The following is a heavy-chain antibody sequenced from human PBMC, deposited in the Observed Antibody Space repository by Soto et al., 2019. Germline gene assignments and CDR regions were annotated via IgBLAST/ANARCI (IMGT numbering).Heavy chain of an antibody. D-gene: IGHD3-10*01. CDR3: ARAAVGLWFGELFNFDL. J-gene: IGHJ2*01. V-gene: IGHV3-66*01. CDR1: GFTVSSNY. CDR2: IYSGGST. Sequence: EVQLVESGGGLVQPGGSLRLSCAASGFTVSSNYMSWVRQAPGKGLEWVSVIYSGGSTYYADSVKGRFTISRDNSKNTLYLQMNSLRAEDTAVYYCARAAVGLWFGELFNFDLWGRGTLVTVSS.